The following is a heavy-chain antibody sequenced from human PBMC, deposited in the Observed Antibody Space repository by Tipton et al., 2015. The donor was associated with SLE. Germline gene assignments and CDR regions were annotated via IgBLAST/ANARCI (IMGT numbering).Heavy chain of an antibody. V-gene: IGHV4-38-2*02. CDR2: IYHSGST. CDR1: GYSISSGYY. J-gene: IGHJ4*02. D-gene: IGHD2-15*01. CDR3: AREDVGYCNGGSCPYYIDY. Sequence: TLSLTCAVSGYSISSGYYWGWIRQPPGKGLEWIGSIYHSGSTYYNPSLRSRVTMSVDTSKNQFSLKVNSVTAADTAMYFCAREDVGYCNGGSCPYYIDYWGQGTLVTVSS.